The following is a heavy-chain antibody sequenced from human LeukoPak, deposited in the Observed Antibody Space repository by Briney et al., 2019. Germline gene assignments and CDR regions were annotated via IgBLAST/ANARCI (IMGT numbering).Heavy chain of an antibody. CDR1: GGSISSGGYY. J-gene: IGHJ4*02. CDR2: IYHSGST. Sequence: SETLSLTCTVSGGSISSGGYYWSWIRQPPGKGLEWIGYIYHSGSTYYNPSLKSRVTISVDRSKNQFSLKLSSVTAADTAVYYCARVRPSPITEMYWGQGTLVTVSS. V-gene: IGHV4-30-2*01. D-gene: IGHD1-14*01. CDR3: ARVRPSPITEMY.